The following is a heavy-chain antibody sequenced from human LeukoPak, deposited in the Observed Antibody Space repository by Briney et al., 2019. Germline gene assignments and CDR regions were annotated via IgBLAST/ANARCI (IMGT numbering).Heavy chain of an antibody. CDR1: GFTFSGSW. CDR3: ARDSVPAALGGFDP. CDR2: ISSSSYI. V-gene: IGHV3-69-1*01. D-gene: IGHD2-2*01. Sequence: GGSLRLSCAASGFTFSGSWMHWVRQAPGKGLEWVSSISSSSYIYYADSVKGRFTISRDNAKNSLYLQMNSLRAEDTAVYYCARDSVPAALGGFDPWGQGTLVTVSS. J-gene: IGHJ5*02.